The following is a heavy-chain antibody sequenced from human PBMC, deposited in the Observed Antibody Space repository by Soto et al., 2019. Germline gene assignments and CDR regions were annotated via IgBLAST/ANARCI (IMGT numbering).Heavy chain of an antibody. J-gene: IGHJ4*02. Sequence: QVQLVESGGGVVQPGRSLRLSCAASGFIISGYAMHWVRQAPGKGLEWVALISYDGTYKYYADSVKGRFTMSRDKSKNTLYLQMNSLRAEDTAVFYCARGGGYDFFDYWGQGTVVTVSS. D-gene: IGHD5-12*01. CDR3: ARGGGYDFFDY. CDR1: GFIISGYA. CDR2: ISYDGTYK. V-gene: IGHV3-30-3*01.